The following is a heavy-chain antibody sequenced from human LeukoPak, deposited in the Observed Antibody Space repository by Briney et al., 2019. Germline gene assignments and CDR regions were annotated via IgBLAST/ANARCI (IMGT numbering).Heavy chain of an antibody. Sequence: SQTLSLTCTVSGGSISSGSYYWSWIRQPAGKGLEWIGYIYYSGSTNYNPSLKSRVTISVDTSKNQFSLKLSSVTAADTAVYYCARRLGYCSSTSCLNWFDPWGQGTLVTVSS. CDR2: IYYSGST. V-gene: IGHV4-61*10. J-gene: IGHJ5*02. D-gene: IGHD2-2*01. CDR1: GGSISSGSYY. CDR3: ARRLGYCSSTSCLNWFDP.